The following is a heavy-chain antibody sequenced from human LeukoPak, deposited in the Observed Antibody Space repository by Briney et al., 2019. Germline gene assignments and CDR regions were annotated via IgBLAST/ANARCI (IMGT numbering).Heavy chain of an antibody. CDR3: ARGGGLDV. Sequence: GGSLRLSCAASGFTFSSYWMNWARQAPGKGLEWVASINHNGNVNYYVDSVKGRFTISRDNAKNSLYLQMSNLRAEDTALYFCARGGGLDVWGQGATVTVSS. D-gene: IGHD3-16*01. J-gene: IGHJ6*02. CDR2: INHNGNVN. CDR1: GFTFSSYW. V-gene: IGHV3-7*03.